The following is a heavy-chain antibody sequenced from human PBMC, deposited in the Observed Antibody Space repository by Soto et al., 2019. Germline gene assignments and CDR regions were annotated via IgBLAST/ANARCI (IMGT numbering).Heavy chain of an antibody. CDR1: GLRFRGFS. V-gene: IGHV3-48*02. CDR3: WGSGDGFC. D-gene: IGHD3-16*01. J-gene: IGHJ4*02. Sequence: QLVESGGGSLQPGGSLRLSCAAAGLRFRGFSMAWVRQAPGKGLEWVAYIGVGSSPIYYADTVQGRFTVSRDDARKSLSLQMGGLRDVDTAISDCWGSGDGFCWGQGTLVTVS. CDR2: IGVGSSPI.